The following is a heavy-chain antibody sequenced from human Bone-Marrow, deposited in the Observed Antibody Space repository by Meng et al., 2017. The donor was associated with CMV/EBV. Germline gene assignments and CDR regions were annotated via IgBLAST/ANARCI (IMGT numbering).Heavy chain of an antibody. Sequence: QVQLVPSGAEVKKPGASVKVSCKASGYTFTSYGISWVRQAPGQGLEWMGWINPNSGDTNYAQNFQGRVTMTRDTSLATAYMELSSLRSDDTAVYYCARGRSTGFDYWGQGALVTVSS. CDR3: ARGRSTGFDY. D-gene: IGHD4-11*01. CDR2: INPNSGDT. V-gene: IGHV1-2*02. CDR1: GYTFTSYG. J-gene: IGHJ4*02.